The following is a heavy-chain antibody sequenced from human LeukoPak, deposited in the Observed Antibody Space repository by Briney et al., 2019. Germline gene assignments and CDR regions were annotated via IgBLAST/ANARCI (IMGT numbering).Heavy chain of an antibody. Sequence: GGSLRLSCAASGFTVSSNYMSWVRQAPGKGLGWVSVIYSGGSTYYADSVKGRFTISRDNSKNTLYLQMNSLRAEDTAVYYCARGSYYDILTGYYWWGAFDIWGQGTMVTVSS. V-gene: IGHV3-53*01. CDR1: GFTVSSNY. CDR2: IYSGGST. CDR3: ARGSYYDILTGYYWWGAFDI. D-gene: IGHD3-9*01. J-gene: IGHJ3*02.